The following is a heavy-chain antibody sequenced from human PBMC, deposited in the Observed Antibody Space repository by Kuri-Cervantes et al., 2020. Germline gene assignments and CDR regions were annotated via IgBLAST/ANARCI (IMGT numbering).Heavy chain of an antibody. CDR1: GFTFSSYA. Sequence: GESLKISCAASGFTFSSYAMSWVRQAPGKGLEWVSAISGSGGSTYYADSVKGRFTISRDNSKNTLYLQMNSLRAEDTAVYYCAKDSSGSYFPWGQGTLVTVSS. CDR3: AKDSSGSYFP. J-gene: IGHJ5*02. CDR2: ISGSGGST. V-gene: IGHV3-23*01. D-gene: IGHD1-26*01.